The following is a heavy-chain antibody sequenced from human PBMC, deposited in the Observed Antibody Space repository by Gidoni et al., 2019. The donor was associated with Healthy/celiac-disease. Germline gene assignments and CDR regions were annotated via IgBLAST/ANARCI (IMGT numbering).Heavy chain of an antibody. Sequence: QVQLVQSGAEVKKPGSPVKVSCKASGGTFSSYTISWVRQAPGQGLEWMGRIIPILGIANYAQKFQGRVTITADKSTSTAYMELSSLRSEDTAVYYCAGSHCSGGSCYSGVLDYWGQGTLVTVSS. CDR2: IIPILGIA. J-gene: IGHJ4*02. V-gene: IGHV1-69*02. D-gene: IGHD2-15*01. CDR3: AGSHCSGGSCYSGVLDY. CDR1: GGTFSSYT.